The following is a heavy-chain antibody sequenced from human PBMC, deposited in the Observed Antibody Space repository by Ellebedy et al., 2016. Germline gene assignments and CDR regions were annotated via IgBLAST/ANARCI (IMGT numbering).Heavy chain of an antibody. D-gene: IGHD2-2*01. Sequence: GGSLRLXXAASGFTFDDYAMHWVRQAPGKGLEWVSYISSSSSTIYYADSVKGRFTISRDNAKNSLYLQMNSLRAEDTAVYYCAALGYCSSTSCSVWGQGTLVTVSS. CDR2: ISSSSSTI. CDR3: AALGYCSSTSCSV. J-gene: IGHJ4*02. V-gene: IGHV3-48*01. CDR1: GFTFDDYA.